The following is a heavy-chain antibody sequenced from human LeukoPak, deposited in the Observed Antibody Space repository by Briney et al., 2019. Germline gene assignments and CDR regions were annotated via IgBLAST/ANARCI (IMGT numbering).Heavy chain of an antibody. D-gene: IGHD6-19*01. CDR2: IYYSGST. CDR3: ARYRSSGWGDYFDY. V-gene: IGHV4-59*01. Sequence: GSLRLSCAASGFTFSSYSMNWVRQAPGKGLEWIGYIYYSGSTNYNPSLKSRVTISVDTSKNQFSLKLSSVTAADTAVYYCARYRSSGWGDYFDYWGQGTLVTVSS. CDR1: GFTFSSYS. J-gene: IGHJ4*02.